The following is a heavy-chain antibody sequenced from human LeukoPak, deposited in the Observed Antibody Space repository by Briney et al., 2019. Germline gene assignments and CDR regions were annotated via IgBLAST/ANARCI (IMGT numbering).Heavy chain of an antibody. D-gene: IGHD2-21*02. Sequence: GGSLRLSCAASGFTFSSYSMNWVRQAPGKGLEWVSSISSSSSYIYYADSVKGRFTISRDNAKNSLYLQMNSLRAEDTAVYYCARDLLYCGGDCYSENYWGQGTLVTVPS. CDR3: ARDLLYCGGDCYSENY. V-gene: IGHV3-21*01. J-gene: IGHJ4*02. CDR1: GFTFSSYS. CDR2: ISSSSSYI.